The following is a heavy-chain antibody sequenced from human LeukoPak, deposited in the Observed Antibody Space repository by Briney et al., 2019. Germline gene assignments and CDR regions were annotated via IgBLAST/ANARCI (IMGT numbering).Heavy chain of an antibody. CDR2: INSDGSST. Sequence: GGSLRLSCTASGLTFSSYWMHWVRQAPGKGLVWVSRINSDGSSTTYADFVKGRFTISRDDAKSTLYLQMNSLRAEDTALYYCISSNPTFDYWGQGTLVTVSS. J-gene: IGHJ4*02. CDR1: GLTFSSYW. D-gene: IGHD1-14*01. CDR3: ISSNPTFDY. V-gene: IGHV3-74*01.